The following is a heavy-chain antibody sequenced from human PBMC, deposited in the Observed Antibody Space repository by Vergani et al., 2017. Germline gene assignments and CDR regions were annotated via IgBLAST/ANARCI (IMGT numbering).Heavy chain of an antibody. Sequence: LVESGGGLVQPGGSLRLSCAASSFSVSSHYMTWVRQAPGKGLEWVSTINIGGRTSYADSVKGRLTLTRDNAKNSLYLQMNSLRAEDTALYYCAKAKFDFWSGSSPCFDYWGQGTLVTVSS. D-gene: IGHD3-3*01. J-gene: IGHJ4*02. CDR2: INIGGRT. V-gene: IGHV3-66*02. CDR3: AKAKFDFWSGSSPCFDY. CDR1: SFSVSSHY.